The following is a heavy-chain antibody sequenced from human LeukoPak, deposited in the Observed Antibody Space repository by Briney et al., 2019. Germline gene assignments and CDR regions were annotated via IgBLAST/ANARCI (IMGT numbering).Heavy chain of an antibody. Sequence: PGGSLRLSCAAPGFTFSSYSMNWVRQAPGKGLEWVSSISSSSSYIYYADSVKGRFTISRDNAKNSLYLQMNSLRAEDTAVYYCARGSLYYDFWSGYNPFDYWGQGTLVTVSS. D-gene: IGHD3-3*01. J-gene: IGHJ4*02. CDR2: ISSSSSYI. CDR3: ARGSLYYDFWSGYNPFDY. CDR1: GFTFSSYS. V-gene: IGHV3-21*01.